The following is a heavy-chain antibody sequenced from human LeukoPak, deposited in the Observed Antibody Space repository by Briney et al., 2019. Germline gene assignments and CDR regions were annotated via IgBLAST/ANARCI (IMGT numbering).Heavy chain of an antibody. CDR1: GGSFSGYY. J-gene: IGHJ4*02. V-gene: IGHV4-34*01. CDR3: ARAPIAATEVDY. Sequence: PSETLSLTCAVYGGSFSGYYWSWIRQPPGKGLEWIGEINHSGSTNYNPSPKSRVTISVDTSKNQFSLKLSSVTAADTAVYYCARAPIAATEVDYWGQGTLVTVSS. CDR2: INHSGST. D-gene: IGHD6-13*01.